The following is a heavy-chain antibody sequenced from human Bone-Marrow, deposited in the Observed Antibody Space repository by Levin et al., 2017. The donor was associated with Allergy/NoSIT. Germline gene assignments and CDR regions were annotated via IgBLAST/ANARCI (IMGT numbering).Heavy chain of an antibody. CDR1: GFTFSTYG. CDR2: IWYDGSKK. D-gene: IGHD3/OR15-3a*01. CDR3: ARGTQLDHFDY. J-gene: IGHJ4*02. Sequence: GESLKISCAASGFTFSTYGMHWVRQAPGKGLEWVAVIWYDGSKKYYAESVKGRFTISRDNSKNTLSLQMNSLRAEDTAVYYCARGTQLDHFDYWGQGTLVTVSS. V-gene: IGHV3-33*01.